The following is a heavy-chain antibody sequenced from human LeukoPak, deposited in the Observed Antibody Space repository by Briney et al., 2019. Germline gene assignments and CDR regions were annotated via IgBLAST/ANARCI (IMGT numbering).Heavy chain of an antibody. CDR1: GFTFSSYW. CDR3: ARGLWGDTGFDI. D-gene: IGHD5-18*01. J-gene: IGHJ3*02. Sequence: GGSLRLSCAASGFTFSSYWMHWVRQAPGKGLVWVSRIKSDGSSTSYADSVKGRFTISRDNAKDTLYLQMNSLRAEDTAVYYCARGLWGDTGFDIWGQGTMVTVSS. CDR2: IKSDGSST. V-gene: IGHV3-74*01.